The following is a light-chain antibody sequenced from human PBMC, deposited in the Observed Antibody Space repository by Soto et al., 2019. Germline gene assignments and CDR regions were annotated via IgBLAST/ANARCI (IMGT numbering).Light chain of an antibody. CDR1: QSVSSSY. V-gene: IGKV3-20*01. Sequence: TQSLGTLSLSTGAGATPSRRPCQSVSSSYLAWYQHKPGRARRLLIYGASIRATGIPDRFSGSGSGTEFTLTINRLEPEDFAVYYCQQYGTSFPVTFGQGSGLEIK. CDR2: GAS. CDR3: QQYGTSFPVT. J-gene: IGKJ5*01.